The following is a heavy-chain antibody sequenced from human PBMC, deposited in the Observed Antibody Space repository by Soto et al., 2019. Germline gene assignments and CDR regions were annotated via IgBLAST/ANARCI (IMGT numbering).Heavy chain of an antibody. CDR1: GFTISTFA. CDR2: VTGSGGQI. CDR3: AKDAVYKDGLWLMDS. V-gene: IGHV3-23*01. J-gene: IGHJ5*02. Sequence: PGESLKISCAASGFTISTFAMTWVRQAPGKGLECVSVVTGSGGQIHYADSVKGRFTISKDNSKNTLYLQMSNLREEDTALYYCAKDAVYKDGLWLMDSWGQGTLVTVSS. D-gene: IGHD2-21*01.